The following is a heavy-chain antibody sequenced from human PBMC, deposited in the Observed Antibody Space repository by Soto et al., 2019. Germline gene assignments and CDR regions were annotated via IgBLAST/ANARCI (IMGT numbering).Heavy chain of an antibody. J-gene: IGHJ6*03. V-gene: IGHV3-48*01. CDR1: GFTFSSYS. CDR3: ARDLSWGSNWYYYMDV. CDR2: ISSSSSVI. D-gene: IGHD7-27*01. Sequence: GGSLRLSCAASGFTFSSYSMNWVRQAPGKGLDWVSYISSSSSVIDYADSVKGRFTVSRDNARNSLYLQMNSLRAEDTAVYYCARDLSWGSNWYYYMDVWGKGTTVTVSS.